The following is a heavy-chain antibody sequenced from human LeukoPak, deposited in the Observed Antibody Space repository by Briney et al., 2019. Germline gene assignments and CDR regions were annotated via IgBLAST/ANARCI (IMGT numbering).Heavy chain of an antibody. J-gene: IGHJ4*02. D-gene: IGHD1-20*01. V-gene: IGHV3-48*01. CDR1: GFTFSSYS. CDR3: ARRPGITGTTPRRPFDY. CDR2: ISSSSSTI. Sequence: PGGSLRLSCAASGFTFSSYSMNWVRQAPGKGLEWVSYISSSSSTIYYADSVKGRFTISRDNAKNSLYLQMNSLRAEDTAVYYCARRPGITGTTPRRPFDYWGQGTLVTVSS.